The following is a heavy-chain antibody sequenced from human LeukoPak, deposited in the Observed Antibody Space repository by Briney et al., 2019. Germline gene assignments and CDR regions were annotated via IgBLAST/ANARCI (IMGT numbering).Heavy chain of an antibody. V-gene: IGHV4-59*01. CDR1: GGSFSGYY. CDR3: ARDRFDSGYFDY. J-gene: IGHJ4*02. Sequence: SETLSLTCAVYGGSFSGYYWSWIRQPPGKGLEWIGYIYYSGSTNYNPSLKSRVTISVDTSKNQFSLKLSSVTAADTAVYYCARDRFDSGYFDYWGQGTLVTVSS. CDR2: IYYSGST. D-gene: IGHD1-26*01.